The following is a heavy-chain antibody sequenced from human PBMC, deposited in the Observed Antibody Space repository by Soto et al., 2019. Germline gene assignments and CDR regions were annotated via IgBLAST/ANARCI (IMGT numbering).Heavy chain of an antibody. CDR3: ARRVGDYDSGDFDI. Sequence: SEPLSHTYTVSGGSISSSSYYWGWIRQPPGKGLEWIGSIYYSGSTYYNPSLKSRVTISVDTSKNQFSLKLSSVTAADTAVYYGARRVGDYDSGDFDIWGQGTMVT. CDR1: GGSISSSSYY. J-gene: IGHJ3*02. CDR2: IYYSGST. D-gene: IGHD4-17*01. V-gene: IGHV4-39*01.